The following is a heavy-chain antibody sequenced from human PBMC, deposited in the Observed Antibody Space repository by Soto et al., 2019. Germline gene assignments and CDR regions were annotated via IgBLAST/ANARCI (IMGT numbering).Heavy chain of an antibody. CDR2: IYSGGST. D-gene: IGHD1-26*01. CDR1: GFTVSSNY. CDR3: ARDGVGAMDYYYGMDV. J-gene: IGHJ6*02. Sequence: GGSLRLSCAASGFTVSSNYMSWVRQAPGKGLEWVSVIYSGGSTYYADSVKGRFTISRHNSKNTLYLQMNSLRAEDTAVYYCARDGVGAMDYYYGMDVWGQGTTVTVSS. V-gene: IGHV3-53*04.